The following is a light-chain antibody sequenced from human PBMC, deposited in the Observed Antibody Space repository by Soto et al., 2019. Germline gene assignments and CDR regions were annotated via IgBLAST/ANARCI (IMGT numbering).Light chain of an antibody. J-gene: IGLJ3*02. CDR3: QSYDSSLSSWV. CDR1: NPNIGAGFD. Sequence: QAVVTQPPSVSGAPGQRVTISCTGSNPNIGAGFDVHWYQQLPGTAPKLLIYRNTNRPSGVPDRFSGSKSVTSASLAITGLQAEDEADYYCQSYDSSLSSWVFGGGTKLTVL. CDR2: RNT. V-gene: IGLV1-40*01.